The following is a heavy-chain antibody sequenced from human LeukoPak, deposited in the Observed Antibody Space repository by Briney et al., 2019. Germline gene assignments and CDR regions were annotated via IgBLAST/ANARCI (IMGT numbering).Heavy chain of an antibody. CDR3: ARQNHRIAAAGPPFWYFDL. D-gene: IGHD6-13*01. CDR1: GLTFSSYS. V-gene: IGHV3-21*01. J-gene: IGHJ2*01. CDR2: ISSSSSYI. Sequence: PGGSLRLSCAASGLTFSSYSMNWVRQAPGKGLEWVSSISSSSSYIYYADSVKGLFTISRDNAKNSLYLQMNSLRAEDTAVYYCARQNHRIAAAGPPFWYFDLWGRGTLVTVSS.